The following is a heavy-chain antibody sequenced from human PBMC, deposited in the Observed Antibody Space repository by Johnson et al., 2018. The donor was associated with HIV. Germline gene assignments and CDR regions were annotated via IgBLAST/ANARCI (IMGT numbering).Heavy chain of an antibody. J-gene: IGHJ3*02. Sequence: QVQLVESGGGLVQPGGSLRLSCAASGFTFSNYGMHWVRQAPGKGLEWVAVISFDGSNEYYGDSMKGRFTISRDNSKNTLYLQMNSLRAEDTAVYYCAKDMDGVLYWELSAFDIWGQGTMVTVSS. CDR3: AKDMDGVLYWELSAFDI. CDR2: ISFDGSNE. V-gene: IGHV3-30*18. D-gene: IGHD2-8*02. CDR1: GFTFSNYG.